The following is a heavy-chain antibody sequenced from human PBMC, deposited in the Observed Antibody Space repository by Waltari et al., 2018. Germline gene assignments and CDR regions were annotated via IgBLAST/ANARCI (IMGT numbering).Heavy chain of an antibody. CDR2: IYHSGST. D-gene: IGHD6-13*01. Sequence: QVQLQESGPGLVKPSETLSLTCAVSGYSISSGYYWGWIRQPPGKGGEWIGRIYHSGSTYYNPSLKSRVTISVDTSKNQFSLKLSSVTAADTAVYYCARVDIAAAGTDFDYWGQGTLVNVSS. CDR3: ARVDIAAAGTDFDY. V-gene: IGHV4-38-2*01. J-gene: IGHJ4*02. CDR1: GYSISSGYY.